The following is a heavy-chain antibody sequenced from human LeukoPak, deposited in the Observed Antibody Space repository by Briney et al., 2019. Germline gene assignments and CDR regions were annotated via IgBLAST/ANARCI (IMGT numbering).Heavy chain of an antibody. J-gene: IGHJ4*02. CDR2: ISSSSSYI. D-gene: IGHD4-17*01. V-gene: IGHV3-21*04. CDR1: GFTFSSYS. Sequence: AGGSLRLSCAASGFTFSSYSMNWVRQAPGKGLEWFSSISSSSSYIYYADSVKGRFTISRDNAKNSLYLQMNSLRAADTALYYCAKDLHPSTTVTHFDYWGQGTLVTVSS. CDR3: AKDLHPSTTVTHFDY.